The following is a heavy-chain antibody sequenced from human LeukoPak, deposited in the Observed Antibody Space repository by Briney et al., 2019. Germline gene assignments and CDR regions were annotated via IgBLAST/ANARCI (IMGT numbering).Heavy chain of an antibody. Sequence: PGGSLRLSCAASGFTFSSYSMIWVRQAPGKGLEWVSYISPNSGVIHYADSVKGRFAISRDNAKNSLYLQMNSLRAEDTAVYYCAKDHIRQYTSSYYFDYWGQGTLVTVSS. CDR1: GFTFSSYS. D-gene: IGHD6-6*01. CDR2: ISPNSGVI. J-gene: IGHJ4*02. V-gene: IGHV3-48*01. CDR3: AKDHIRQYTSSYYFDY.